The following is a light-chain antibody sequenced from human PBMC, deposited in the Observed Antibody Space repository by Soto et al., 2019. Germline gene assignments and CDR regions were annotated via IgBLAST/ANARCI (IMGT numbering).Light chain of an antibody. Sequence: DIQMTQSLSTLPASVGDRVTITCRASQSISSWLAWYQQKPGKAPKLLIYKASSLESGVPSRFSGSGSGTEFTLTISSLQPDDFATYYCQQYNTYWTFGQGTKVDIK. J-gene: IGKJ1*01. CDR2: KAS. CDR1: QSISSW. V-gene: IGKV1-5*03. CDR3: QQYNTYWT.